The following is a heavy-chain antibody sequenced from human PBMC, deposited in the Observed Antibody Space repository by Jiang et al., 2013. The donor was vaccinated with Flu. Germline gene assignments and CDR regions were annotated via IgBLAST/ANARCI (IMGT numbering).Heavy chain of an antibody. CDR3: AKHQAGEMATILDYYHGMDV. CDR2: IRSEFDDGTA. J-gene: IGHJ6*01. V-gene: IGHV3-15*01. D-gene: IGHD5-24*01. Sequence: VQLLESGGGLIKPGGSLRLSCAGSRFIFSNAWMSWVRQVPGKGLEWVGHIRSEFDDGTADYAAPVKGRFTISRDNSKNTLYLRMNSLRAEDTAVYYCAKHQAGEMATILDYYHGMDVWGPRDHGHRLL. CDR1: RFIFSNAW.